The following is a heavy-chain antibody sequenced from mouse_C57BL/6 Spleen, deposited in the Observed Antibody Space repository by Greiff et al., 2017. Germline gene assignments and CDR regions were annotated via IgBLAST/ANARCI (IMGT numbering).Heavy chain of an antibody. CDR3: ARGPVWYFDV. CDR2: IDPSDSYT. J-gene: IGHJ1*03. CDR1: GYTFTSYW. V-gene: IGHV1-50*01. Sequence: VKLQESGAELVKPGASVKLSCKASGYTFTSYWMQWVKQRPGQGLEWIGEIDPSDSYTNYNQKFKGKATLTVDTSSSTAYMQLSSLTSEDSAVYYCARGPVWYFDVWGTGTTVTVSS.